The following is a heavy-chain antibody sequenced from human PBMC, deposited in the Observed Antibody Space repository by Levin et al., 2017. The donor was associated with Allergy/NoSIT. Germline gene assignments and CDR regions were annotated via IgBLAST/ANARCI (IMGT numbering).Heavy chain of an antibody. D-gene: IGHD1-26*01. CDR1: AFTFTSYA. J-gene: IGHJ4*02. Sequence: GGSLRLSCTASAFTFTSYAIHWVRQAPGKGLEWVTVISHDGSNKDYAESVKGRFIISRDNSKSTLYLQMNSLSSDDTAVYYCAREGYFGAWEYWGQGALVTVSS. V-gene: IGHV3-30*04. CDR2: ISHDGSNK. CDR3: AREGYFGAWEY.